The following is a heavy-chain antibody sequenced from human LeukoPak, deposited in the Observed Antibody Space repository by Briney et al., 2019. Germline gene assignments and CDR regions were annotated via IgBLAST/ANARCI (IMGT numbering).Heavy chain of an antibody. CDR1: GGPISSYY. CDR2: IYYSGST. V-gene: IGHV4-59*08. Sequence: SGTLSLTCTVAGGPISSYYWSWSRQPPGKGLEWIGYIYYSGSTNYNPSLKSRVTISVDTSKNQFSLKLSSVTAADTAVYYCARRDYDILTGYTWFDPWGQGTLVTVSS. CDR3: ARRDYDILTGYTWFDP. J-gene: IGHJ5*02. D-gene: IGHD3-9*01.